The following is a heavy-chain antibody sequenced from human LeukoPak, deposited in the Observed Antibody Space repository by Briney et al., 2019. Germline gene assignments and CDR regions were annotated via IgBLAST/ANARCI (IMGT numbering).Heavy chain of an antibody. CDR3: ARDRRHCSSTSCYSKGFDP. V-gene: IGHV3-21*01. CDR1: GFTLSRYS. J-gene: IGHJ5*02. Sequence: GGSLRLSCAGAGFTLSRYSTNWVRQAPERGREWVSSIRSSISYIYYADSEKGRFTISSDNAKNSLYLQMNSLRAEDTAVYYCARDRRHCSSTSCYSKGFDPWGQGTLVAVSS. D-gene: IGHD2-2*01. CDR2: IRSSISYI.